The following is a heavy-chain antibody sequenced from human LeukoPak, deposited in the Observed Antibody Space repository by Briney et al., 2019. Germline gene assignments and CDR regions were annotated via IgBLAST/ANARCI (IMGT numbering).Heavy chain of an antibody. D-gene: IGHD3-22*01. J-gene: IGHJ4*02. V-gene: IGHV4-61*02. Sequence: SETLSLTCTVSGGSISSGSYYWSWIRQPAGKGLEWIGRIYTSGSTNYNPSLKSRVTLSVDTSKNQFSLKLSSVTAADTAVYYCASGTMITHFDYWGQGTLVTVSS. CDR1: GGSISSGSYY. CDR3: ASGTMITHFDY. CDR2: IYTSGST.